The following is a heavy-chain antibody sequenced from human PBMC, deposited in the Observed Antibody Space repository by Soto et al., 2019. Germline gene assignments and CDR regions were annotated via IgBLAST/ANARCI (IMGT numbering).Heavy chain of an antibody. CDR2: ITGNTGKT. J-gene: IGHJ4*01. CDR1: GFTFSSYA. CDR3: AKDRGVGYFVPFDY. Sequence: DVQLLESGGGLVQPGGSLILSCAASGFTFSSYAMNWVRQAPGKGLEWISSITGNTGKTDYADSVKGRFTVTRDNVKNTLNLEMNSLRVEDTATYYCAKDRGVGYFVPFDYWGQGARVTVSS. D-gene: IGHD3-22*01. V-gene: IGHV3-23*01.